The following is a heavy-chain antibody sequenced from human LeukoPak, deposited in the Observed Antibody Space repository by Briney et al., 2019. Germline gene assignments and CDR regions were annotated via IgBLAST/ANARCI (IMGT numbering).Heavy chain of an antibody. D-gene: IGHD2-2*02. Sequence: ASVKVSCKASGYTFTSYGISWVRQAPGRGLEWMGWISAYNGNTNYAQKLQGRVTMTTDTSTSTAYMELRSLRSDDTAVYYCARDATLVPAAIHPFDYWGQGTLVTVSS. J-gene: IGHJ4*02. CDR2: ISAYNGNT. CDR1: GYTFTSYG. V-gene: IGHV1-18*01. CDR3: ARDATLVPAAIHPFDY.